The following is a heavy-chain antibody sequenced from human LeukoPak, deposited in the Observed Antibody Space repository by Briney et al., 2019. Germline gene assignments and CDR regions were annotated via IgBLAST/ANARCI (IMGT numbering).Heavy chain of an antibody. CDR2: ISPASGAT. D-gene: IGHD1-1*01. CDR1: GYTFTGSY. Sequence: ASVRVSCKSSGYTFTGSYMHWVRQAPGQGFEWIGWISPASGATKYAQNFQGRVTLTTDTSITTAYMELSSLTSDDTASYYCLNEHGGWGQGTPVTVSS. CDR3: LNEHGG. J-gene: IGHJ4*02. V-gene: IGHV1-2*02.